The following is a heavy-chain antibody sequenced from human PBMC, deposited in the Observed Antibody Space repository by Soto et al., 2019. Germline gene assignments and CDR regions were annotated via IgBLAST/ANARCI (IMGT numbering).Heavy chain of an antibody. CDR1: GFTFSSYS. CDR2: ISSSSSYI. CDR3: ARVAIAVAGGASDY. J-gene: IGHJ4*02. D-gene: IGHD6-19*01. V-gene: IGHV3-21*01. Sequence: GGSLRLSCAASGFTFSSYSMNWVRQAPGKGLEWVSSISSSSSYIYYADSVKGRFTISRDNAKNSLYLQMNSLRAEDTVVYYCARVAIAVAGGASDYWGQGTLVTVSS.